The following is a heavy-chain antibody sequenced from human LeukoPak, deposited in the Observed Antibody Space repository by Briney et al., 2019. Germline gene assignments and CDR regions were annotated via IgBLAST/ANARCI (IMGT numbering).Heavy chain of an antibody. D-gene: IGHD1-1*01. J-gene: IGHJ4*02. V-gene: IGHV3-21*04. CDR1: GFTFSGYS. Sequence: GGSLRLSCAASGFTFSGYSMNWVRQAPGKGLEWVSSISSRSSYISYADSVKGRFTISRDTSRNTLYLQMNSLRAEDTAVYNCARHSSQGTFDNWGQGTLVTVSS. CDR3: ARHSSQGTFDN. CDR2: ISSRSSYI.